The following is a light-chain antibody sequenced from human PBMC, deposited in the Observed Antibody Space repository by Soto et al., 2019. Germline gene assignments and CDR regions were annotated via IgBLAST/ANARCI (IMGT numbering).Light chain of an antibody. CDR2: DAS. J-gene: IGKJ1*01. V-gene: IGKV3-15*01. Sequence: KVMKKSPGTLSVNKGERATLSCRASQSVNSRLAWYQQKPGQTPRLLIYDASTRATGIPTRFSGSGSGTDFTLTISSLQSEDFAVYYCQQYNNWPWTFGQGTKVDI. CDR3: QQYNNWPWT. CDR1: QSVNSR.